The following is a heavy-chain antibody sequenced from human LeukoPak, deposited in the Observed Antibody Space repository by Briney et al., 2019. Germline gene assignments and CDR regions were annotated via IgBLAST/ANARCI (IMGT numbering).Heavy chain of an antibody. J-gene: IGHJ4*02. Sequence: PGRSLRLSCAASGFTFSSYAMHWVRQAPGKGLEWVAVISYDGSNKYYADSVKGRFTISRDNAKNSLCLQMNSLRAEDTAVYYCARDRPKSYGDYSGYFDYWGQGTLVTVSS. CDR3: ARDRPKSYGDYSGYFDY. CDR2: ISYDGSNK. D-gene: IGHD4-17*01. V-gene: IGHV3-30*04. CDR1: GFTFSSYA.